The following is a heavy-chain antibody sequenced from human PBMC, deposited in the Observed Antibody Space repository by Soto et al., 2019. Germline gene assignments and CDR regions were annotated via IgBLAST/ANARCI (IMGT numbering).Heavy chain of an antibody. D-gene: IGHD6-19*01. CDR2: ISGSGGST. V-gene: IGHV3-23*01. CDR1: VFTFSSYT. Sequence: PGGSLRLSCAASVFTFSSYTMGLVRQSRGKGLEWVSAISGSGGSTYYADSVKGRFTISRYNSKDTLYLQMNSMRTEDTAVCYCGKQSGGAGTGFYYYGVDVRGQWTTVTVS. J-gene: IGHJ6*02. CDR3: GKQSGGAGTGFYYYGVDV.